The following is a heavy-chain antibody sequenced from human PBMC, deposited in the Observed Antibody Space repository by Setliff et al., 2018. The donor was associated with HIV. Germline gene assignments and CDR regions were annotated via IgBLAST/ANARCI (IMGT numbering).Heavy chain of an antibody. Sequence: SETLSLTCTVSGGSIGGYHWSWVRQPPGRGLEWIGYVSYSGSTSYNPSLDSRVTMSVDSSRDQFSLKLSSVTAADTAVYYCARESLRRVSRYFLNWFDPWGQGTLVTVSS. CDR1: GGSIGGYH. CDR3: ARESLRRVSRYFLNWFDP. D-gene: IGHD3-9*01. J-gene: IGHJ5*02. CDR2: VSYSGST. V-gene: IGHV4-59*01.